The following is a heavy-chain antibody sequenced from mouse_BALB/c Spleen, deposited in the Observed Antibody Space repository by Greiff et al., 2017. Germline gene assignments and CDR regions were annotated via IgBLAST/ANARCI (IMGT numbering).Heavy chain of an antibody. CDR1: GFNIKDSY. CDR2: IDPANGNT. J-gene: IGHJ3*01. V-gene: IGHV14-3*02. CDR3: ARTGYYRYGFDY. D-gene: IGHD2-14*01. Sequence: VQLQQSGAELVKPGASVKLSCTASGFNIKDSYMHWVKQRPEQGLEWIGRIDPANGNTKYDPKFQGKATITADTSSNTAYLQLSSLTSEDTAVYYYARTGYYRYGFDYWGQGTLVTVSA.